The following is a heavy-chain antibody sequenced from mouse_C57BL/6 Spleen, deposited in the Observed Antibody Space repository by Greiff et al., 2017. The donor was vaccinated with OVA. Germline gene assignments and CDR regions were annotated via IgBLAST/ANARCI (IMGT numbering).Heavy chain of an antibody. CDR1: GFTFSSYG. CDR3: ARHEGDYFDY. CDR2: ISSGGSYT. Sequence: EVKLMESGGDLVKPGGSLKLSCAASGFTFSSYGMSWVRQTPDKRLEWVATISSGGSYTYYPDSVKGRFTISRDNAKNTLYLQMSSLKSEDTAMYYCARHEGDYFDYWGQGTTLTVSS. J-gene: IGHJ2*01. V-gene: IGHV5-6*01.